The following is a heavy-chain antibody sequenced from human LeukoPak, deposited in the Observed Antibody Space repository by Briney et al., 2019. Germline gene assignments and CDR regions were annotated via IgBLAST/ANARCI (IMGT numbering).Heavy chain of an antibody. CDR1: GFTFSSHS. V-gene: IGHV3-48*01. J-gene: IGHJ4*02. Sequence: GGSLRLSCAASGFTFSSHSMNWVSKAPGKGLEWVSYISSSSSTIYYADSVKGRFTISRDNAKNSLYLQMNSLRAEDTAVYYCARGAYYYEDWGQGTLVTVSS. D-gene: IGHD3-22*01. CDR3: ARGAYYYED. CDR2: ISSSSSTI.